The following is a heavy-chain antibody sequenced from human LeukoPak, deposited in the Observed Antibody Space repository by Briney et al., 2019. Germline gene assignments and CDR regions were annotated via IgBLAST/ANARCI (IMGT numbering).Heavy chain of an antibody. D-gene: IGHD3-22*01. CDR3: ARVPRDSSGPFDY. V-gene: IGHV4-61*02. Sequence: SETLSLTCTVSRGSISSGSYYWSWIRQPAGKGLEWIGRIYTSGSTNYNPPLKSRVTISVDTSKNQFSLKLSSVAAADTAVYYCARVPRDSSGPFDYWGQGTLVTVSS. CDR1: RGSISSGSYY. J-gene: IGHJ4*02. CDR2: IYTSGST.